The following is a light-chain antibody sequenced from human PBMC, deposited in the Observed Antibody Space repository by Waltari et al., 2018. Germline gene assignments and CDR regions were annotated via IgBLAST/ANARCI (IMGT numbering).Light chain of an antibody. V-gene: IGLV3-21*03. Sequence: SYVLTQPPSASVAPGKTDRITCGGNNIGSNSVHWYQQKPVQAPVLFFYDDSDRPSGIPERFSGSNSGNTATLTISRVEAGDEADYYCQVWDTSSNLHVVFGGGAKLTVL. CDR1: NIGSNS. CDR3: QVWDTSSNLHVV. J-gene: IGLJ2*01. CDR2: DDS.